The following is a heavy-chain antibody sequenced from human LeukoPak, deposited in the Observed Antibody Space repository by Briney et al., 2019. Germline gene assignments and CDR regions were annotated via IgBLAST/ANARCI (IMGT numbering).Heavy chain of an antibody. D-gene: IGHD3-10*01. J-gene: IGHJ4*02. Sequence: GGSLRLSCAASGITFSSFAMSWVRQAPGKGLEWVSAISGTGGSTYYADSVKGRFTISRDNSKNTLYLQMNSLRAEDTALYYCAKDRGLYGQTGLDYWGQGTLLTVSS. CDR1: GITFSSFA. V-gene: IGHV3-23*01. CDR3: AKDRGLYGQTGLDY. CDR2: ISGTGGST.